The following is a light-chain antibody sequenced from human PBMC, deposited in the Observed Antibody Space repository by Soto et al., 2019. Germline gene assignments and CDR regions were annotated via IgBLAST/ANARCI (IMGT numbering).Light chain of an antibody. CDR2: AAS. CDR3: QQTYRTQWT. J-gene: IGKJ1*01. CDR1: QSISNY. V-gene: IGKV1-39*01. Sequence: DIQMTQSPSSLSASVGDRVTITCRSSQSISNYLTWYQQKPGKAPKLLIYAASGLQGGVPSRFSGRGSGTDVNLTIINLTPEDFATYGCQQTYRTQWTFGQGTKVEIK.